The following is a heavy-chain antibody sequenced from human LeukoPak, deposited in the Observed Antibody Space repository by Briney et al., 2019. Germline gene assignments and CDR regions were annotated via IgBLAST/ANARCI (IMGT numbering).Heavy chain of an antibody. Sequence: ASVKVSCKASGYTFTSYGISWVRQAPGQGLEWMGWINTNTGNPTYAQGFTGRFVFSLDTSVSTAYLQISSLKAEDTAVYYCAGDSSLRFLEWFYLTYWGQGTLVTVSS. CDR2: INTNTGNP. CDR3: AGDSSLRFLEWFYLTY. CDR1: GYTFTSYG. J-gene: IGHJ4*02. V-gene: IGHV7-4-1*02. D-gene: IGHD3-3*01.